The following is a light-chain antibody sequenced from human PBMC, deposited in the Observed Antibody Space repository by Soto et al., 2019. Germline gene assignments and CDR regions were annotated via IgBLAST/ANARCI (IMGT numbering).Light chain of an antibody. CDR2: RND. CDR3: AAWDGSLSGWV. CDR1: SSNIGSKY. V-gene: IGLV1-47*01. Sequence: QSVLTQPPSASGTPGQRVTISCSGSSSNIGSKYVYWYQQLPGTAPKLLIYRNDQRPSGVPDRFSGSKSGTSASLAISGLLSDDEADYYCAAWDGSLSGWVFGGGTKLTVL. J-gene: IGLJ3*02.